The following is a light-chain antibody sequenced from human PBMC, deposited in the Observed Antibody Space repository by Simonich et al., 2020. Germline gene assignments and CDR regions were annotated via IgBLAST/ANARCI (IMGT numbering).Light chain of an antibody. CDR3: QQYYSTPLT. CDR2: WAS. CDR1: QSVLYSSNNTNY. J-gene: IGKJ4*01. V-gene: IGKV4-1*01. Sequence: DIVMTQSPDSLAVSLGERATINFKSSQSVLYSSNNTNYLAWYHQKPGQPPKLLIYWASTRESGVPDRFSGSGSGTDFTLTISSLQAEDVAVYYCQQYYSTPLTFGGGTKVEIK.